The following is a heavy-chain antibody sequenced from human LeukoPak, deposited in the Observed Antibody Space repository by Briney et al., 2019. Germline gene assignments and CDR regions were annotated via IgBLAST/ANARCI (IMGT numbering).Heavy chain of an antibody. CDR1: GFTFSSYA. Sequence: GASLRLSCAASGFTFSSYAMSWVRQAPGKGLEWVSAISGSGGSTYYADSVKGRSTISRDNSKNTLYLQMNSLRAEDTAVYYCAKDHYDSSGYYGLGGGIDYWGQGTLVTVSS. CDR3: AKDHYDSSGYYGLGGGIDY. V-gene: IGHV3-23*01. D-gene: IGHD3-22*01. J-gene: IGHJ4*02. CDR2: ISGSGGST.